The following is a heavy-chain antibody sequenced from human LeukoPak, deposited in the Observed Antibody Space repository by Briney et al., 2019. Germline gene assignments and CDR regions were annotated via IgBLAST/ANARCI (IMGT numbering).Heavy chain of an antibody. V-gene: IGHV1-24*01. J-gene: IGHJ5*02. CDR3: ATATGVQWLSWFDP. D-gene: IGHD6-19*01. CDR2: FDPEDGET. Sequence: GASVKVSCKVSGYTRTELSMHWVRQAPGKGLEWMGGFDPEDGETTYAQKFQGRVTMTEDTSTDTAYMELSSLRSEDTAVYYFATATGVQWLSWFDPWGQGTLVTVSS. CDR1: GYTRTELS.